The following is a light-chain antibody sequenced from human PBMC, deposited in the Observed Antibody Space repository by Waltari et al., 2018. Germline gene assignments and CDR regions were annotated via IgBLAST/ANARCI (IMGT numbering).Light chain of an antibody. Sequence: RATLSGRASQSVSRALAWYQQNPGQAPRLLIYGASNRATGIPDRFSGSGSGTDFSLIISRLEPEDFAVYYCQHYVSLPVTFGQGTKVEIK. J-gene: IGKJ1*01. V-gene: IGKV3-20*01. CDR3: QHYVSLPVT. CDR1: QSVSRA. CDR2: GAS.